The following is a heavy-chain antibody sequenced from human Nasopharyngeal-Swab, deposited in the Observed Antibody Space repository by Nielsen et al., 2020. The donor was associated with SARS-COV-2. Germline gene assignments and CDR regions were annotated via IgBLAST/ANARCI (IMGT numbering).Heavy chain of an antibody. J-gene: IGHJ4*02. D-gene: IGHD3-3*01. CDR1: GYSFTSYW. Sequence: GESLQISCKGSGYSFTSYWISWVRQMPGKGLEWMGRIDPSDSYTNYSPSFQGHVTISADKSISTAYLQWSSLKASDTAMYHCAGGRITIFGVFIIGPFDYWGQGTLVTVSS. CDR2: IDPSDSYT. V-gene: IGHV5-10-1*01. CDR3: AGGRITIFGVFIIGPFDY.